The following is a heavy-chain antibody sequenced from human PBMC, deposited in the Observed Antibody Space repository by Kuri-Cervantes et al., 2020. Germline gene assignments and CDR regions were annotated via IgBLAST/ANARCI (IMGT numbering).Heavy chain of an antibody. J-gene: IGHJ4*02. CDR3: AKGLGSCPSARRCSQPYYFDY. CDR1: GFTFSSYA. D-gene: IGHD2-15*01. CDR2: ISGSGGST. Sequence: GESLKISCAASGFTFSSYAMSWVRQAPGKGLEWVSAISGSGGSTYYADSVKGRFTISRDNPKNTLYLQMNSLRAEDTAVYYCAKGLGSCPSARRCSQPYYFDYWGQGTLVTVSS. V-gene: IGHV3-23*01.